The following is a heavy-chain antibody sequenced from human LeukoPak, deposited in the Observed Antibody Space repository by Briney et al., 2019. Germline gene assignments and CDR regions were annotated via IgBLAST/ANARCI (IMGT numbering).Heavy chain of an antibody. Sequence: GASVKVSCKASGYTFTSYYMHWVRQAPGQGLEWMGIINPSGGSTSYAQKYQGRVTMTRDMSTSTVYMELSSLRSEDTAVYYCARDRLGSFYYMDVWGTGTTVTVSS. D-gene: IGHD2-15*01. CDR1: GYTFTSYY. V-gene: IGHV1-46*01. CDR3: ARDRLGSFYYMDV. CDR2: INPSGGST. J-gene: IGHJ6*03.